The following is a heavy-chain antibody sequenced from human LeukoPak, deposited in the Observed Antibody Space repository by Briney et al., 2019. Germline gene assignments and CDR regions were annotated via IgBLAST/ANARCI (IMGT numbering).Heavy chain of an antibody. J-gene: IGHJ4*02. Sequence: ASVTVSYKASGYSFVLYGISWVRQAPGEGPEWMGWISGSTGDTNYAQKFQGRVTMTADTSSSTAYTELRSLRLDDMAVYYCARDENYGIFFNVDYWGQGTLVTVSS. D-gene: IGHD4-17*01. V-gene: IGHV1-18*03. CDR3: ARDENYGIFFNVDY. CDR1: GYSFVLYG. CDR2: ISGSTGDT.